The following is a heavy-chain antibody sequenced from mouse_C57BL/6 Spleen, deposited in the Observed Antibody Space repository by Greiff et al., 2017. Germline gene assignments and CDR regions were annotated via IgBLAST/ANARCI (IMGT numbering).Heavy chain of an antibody. CDR3: ARGGYYDY. Sequence: EVKLVESGGGLVKPGGSLKLSCAASGFTFSDYGMHWVRQAPEKGLEWVAYISSGSSTIYYADTVKGRFTISSDNAKNTLFLQMTSVRSEDTAMYYCARGGYYDYWGQGTTLTVSS. V-gene: IGHV5-17*01. CDR2: ISSGSSTI. J-gene: IGHJ2*01. CDR1: GFTFSDYG.